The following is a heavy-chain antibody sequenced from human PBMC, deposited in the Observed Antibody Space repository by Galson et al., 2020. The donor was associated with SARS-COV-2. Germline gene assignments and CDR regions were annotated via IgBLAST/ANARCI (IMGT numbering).Heavy chain of an antibody. J-gene: IGHJ4*02. V-gene: IGHV4-39*07. CDR1: GGSISSSSYY. D-gene: IGHD3-3*01. CDR2: IYYSGST. CDR3: AAGEITIFGH. Sequence: SETLSLTCTVSGGSISSSSYYWGWIRQPPGKGLEWIGSIYYSGSTYYNPSLKSRVTISVDTSKNQFSLKLSSVTAADTAVYYCAAGEITIFGHWGQGTLVTVSS.